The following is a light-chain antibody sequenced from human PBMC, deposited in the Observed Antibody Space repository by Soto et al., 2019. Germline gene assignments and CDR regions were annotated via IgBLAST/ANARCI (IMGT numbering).Light chain of an antibody. CDR2: RNS. CDR3: QSYDSSLSGWV. V-gene: IGLV1-40*01. Sequence: QAVVTQPPSVSGAPGQRVTISCTGSSSIIGAGYDVHWYQQLPGTAPQLLIYRNSNRPSGVPDRFSGSKSGTSASLAITGLQAEDDADYSCQSYDSSLSGWVFGGGTQLTVL. CDR1: SSIIGAGYD. J-gene: IGLJ3*02.